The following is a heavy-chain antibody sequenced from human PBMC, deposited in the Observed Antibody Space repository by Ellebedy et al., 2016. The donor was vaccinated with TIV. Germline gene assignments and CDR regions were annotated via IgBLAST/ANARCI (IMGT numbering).Heavy chain of an antibody. CDR1: GGSFSGYY. D-gene: IGHD1-1*01. Sequence: SETLSLTXAVYGGSFSGYYWTWIRQPPGKGLEWIGEINRDGSINYNSALKRRATISVDTSKNQFSLKVRPLTAADTAFYYCARGTLALQKNFDCWGQGTRVTVSS. J-gene: IGHJ4*02. CDR3: ARGTLALQKNFDC. CDR2: INRDGSI. V-gene: IGHV4-34*01.